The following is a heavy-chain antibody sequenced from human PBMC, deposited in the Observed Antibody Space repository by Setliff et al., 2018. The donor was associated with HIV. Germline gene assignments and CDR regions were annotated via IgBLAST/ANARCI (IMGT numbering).Heavy chain of an antibody. CDR2: INPSGGST. D-gene: IGHD2-8*01. CDR1: GYTFTNYF. J-gene: IGHJ4*02. Sequence: ASVKVSCKASGYTFTNYFMHWVRQAPGQGLEWMGIINPSGGSTSHAQKFQGRVTMTRDMSTSTVYMELSSLRSEDTAVYYCARHEPYCTNDVCYLAFDYWGQGALVTVSS. V-gene: IGHV1-46*01. CDR3: ARHEPYCTNDVCYLAFDY.